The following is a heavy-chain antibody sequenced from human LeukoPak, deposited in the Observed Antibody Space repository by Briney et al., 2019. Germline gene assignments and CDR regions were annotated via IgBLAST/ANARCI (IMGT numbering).Heavy chain of an antibody. J-gene: IGHJ4*02. D-gene: IGHD6-13*01. CDR3: AKSYSSSWPDY. V-gene: IGHV3-48*04. CDR1: GFTFSSYA. CDR2: ISSSSGTI. Sequence: GGSLRLSCAASGFTFSSYAMHWVRQAPGKGLEWVSYISSSSGTIYYADSVKGRFTISRDNAKNSLYLQMNSLRAEDTAVYYCAKSYSSSWPDYWGQGTLVTVSS.